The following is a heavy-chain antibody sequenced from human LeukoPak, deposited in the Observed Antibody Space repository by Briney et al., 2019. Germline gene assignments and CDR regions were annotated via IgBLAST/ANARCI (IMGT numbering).Heavy chain of an antibody. CDR2: MSYDGNNK. CDR1: GFSFKNYA. V-gene: IGHV3-30-3*01. J-gene: IGHJ3*02. Sequence: GGSLRLSCAPSGFSFKNYAVHWVRQGPGKGLEWVASMSYDGNNKYYGDSVQGRFTISRDRPQNTLYLQMNSLRTDDTAVYYCARVRDGSVRGGFDIWGQGTLVSVSS. CDR3: ARVRDGSVRGGFDI. D-gene: IGHD3-10*01.